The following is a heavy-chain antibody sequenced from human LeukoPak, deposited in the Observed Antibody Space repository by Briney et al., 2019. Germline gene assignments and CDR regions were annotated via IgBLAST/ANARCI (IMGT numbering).Heavy chain of an antibody. J-gene: IGHJ6*03. CDR2: IYYGGST. D-gene: IGHD6-6*01. CDR3: ASSSGYFYYMDV. V-gene: IGHV4-59*01. CDR1: GGSINSYY. Sequence: PSETLSLTCTVSGGSINSYYWSWIRQPPGKGLEWIGYIYYGGSTNYNPSLKSRVTISVDTSKKQFSLKLTSVTAADTAVYYCASSSGYFYYMDVWGKGTTVTVSS.